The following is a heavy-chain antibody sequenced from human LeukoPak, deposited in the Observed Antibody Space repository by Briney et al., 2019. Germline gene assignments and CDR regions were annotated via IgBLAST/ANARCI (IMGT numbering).Heavy chain of an antibody. CDR2: INHSGST. CDR1: GGSFSGYY. J-gene: IGHJ6*02. V-gene: IGHV4-34*01. CDR3: ARGDATVTTFRLRYYYYGMDV. Sequence: SETLSLTCAVYGGSFSGYYWSWIRQPPGKGPEWIGEINHSGSTNYNPSLKSRVTISVDTSKNQFSLKLSSVTAADTAVYYCARGDATVTTFRLRYYYYGMDVWGQGTTVTVSS. D-gene: IGHD4-17*01.